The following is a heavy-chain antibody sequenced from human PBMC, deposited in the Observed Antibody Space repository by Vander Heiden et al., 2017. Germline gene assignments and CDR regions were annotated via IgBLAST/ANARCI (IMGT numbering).Heavy chain of an antibody. D-gene: IGHD2-21*01. CDR3: ARWWGSASYYYGMDV. V-gene: IGHV3-21*01. J-gene: IGHJ6*02. CDR1: EFTFSSYS. CDR2: ISSSSSYI. Sequence: EVQLLESGGGLFRPGGSLRLPCPASEFTFSSYSMSGFRQDPGKGLEWVSFISSSSSYIYYADSVKGRFTISRDNAKNSLYLQMSSLRADDTAVYYCARWWGSASYYYGMDVWAKGPRSPSP.